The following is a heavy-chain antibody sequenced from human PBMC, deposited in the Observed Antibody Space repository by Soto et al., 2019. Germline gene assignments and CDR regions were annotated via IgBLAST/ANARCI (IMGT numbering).Heavy chain of an antibody. CDR3: ARAPAAAGTVYYFDY. CDR1: GGSISSGGYY. D-gene: IGHD6-13*01. V-gene: IGHV4-31*03. Sequence: KLSETLSLTCTVSGGSISSGGYYWSWIRQHPGKGLEWIGYIYYSGSTYYNPSLKSRVTISVDTSKNQFSLKLSSVTAADTAVYYCARAPAAAGTVYYFDYWGQGTLVTVSS. J-gene: IGHJ4*02. CDR2: IYYSGST.